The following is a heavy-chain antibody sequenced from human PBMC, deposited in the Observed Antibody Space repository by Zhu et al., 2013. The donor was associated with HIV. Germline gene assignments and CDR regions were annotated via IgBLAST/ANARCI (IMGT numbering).Heavy chain of an antibody. D-gene: IGHD3-22*01. J-gene: IGHJ4*02. CDR3: ARESPSTGYHDY. CDR1: GYSFNNHY. V-gene: IGHV1-46*02. CDR2: ISPTGDST. Sequence: QVQLVQSGAEVKKPGASVRVSCKASGYSFNNHYIYWVRQAPGQGLEWMGLISPTGDSTSYAQKFQGRVTMTRDTSTSTVYMQLSSLRSEDTAMYYCARESPSTGYHDYWGQGTPVTVSS.